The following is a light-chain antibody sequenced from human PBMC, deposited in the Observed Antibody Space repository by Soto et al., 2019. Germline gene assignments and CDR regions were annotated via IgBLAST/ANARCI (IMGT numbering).Light chain of an antibody. J-gene: IGLJ2*01. Sequence: QSVLTQPASVSGSPGQAITISCAGTMRDIGAYNLVSWYQQHPGKAPQLIIYEVRNRPSGISFRFSGSKSGNTASLTISGLQAEDEADYYCSSFTYKSTLIFGGGTKGTVL. CDR2: EVR. V-gene: IGLV2-14*03. CDR3: SSFTYKSTLI. CDR1: MRDIGAYNL.